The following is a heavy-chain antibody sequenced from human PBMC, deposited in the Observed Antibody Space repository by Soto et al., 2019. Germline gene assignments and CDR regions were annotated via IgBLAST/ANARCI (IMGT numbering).Heavy chain of an antibody. D-gene: IGHD5-12*01. CDR2: IWYDGNK. J-gene: IGHJ6*02. CDR1: GFTFSSYG. CDR3: ARGEERAPIIAPDFYYGMDV. Sequence: QVQLVESGGGVAQPGRSLRLSCAASGFTFSSYGMHWVRQAPGKGLEWVAVIWYDGNKYYADSVKGRFTISRDDSKKTLYLQMNSLRGEDTALYYCARGEERAPIIAPDFYYGMDVWGQGTAVTVSS. V-gene: IGHV3-33*01.